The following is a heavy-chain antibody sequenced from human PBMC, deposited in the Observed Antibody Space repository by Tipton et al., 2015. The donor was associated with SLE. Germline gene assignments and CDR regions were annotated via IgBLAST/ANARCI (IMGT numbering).Heavy chain of an antibody. Sequence: TLSLTCAIYRGSFSGYHWSWIRQPPGKGPEWIGEINYSGSTNYNPSLKSRATISVDTSKNQFSLKLSSVTAADTAVYYCARTGSLYSSGWYQWGQGTLVTVSS. J-gene: IGHJ4*02. CDR2: INYSGST. D-gene: IGHD6-19*01. CDR1: RGSFSGYH. V-gene: IGHV4-34*01. CDR3: ARTGSLYSSGWYQ.